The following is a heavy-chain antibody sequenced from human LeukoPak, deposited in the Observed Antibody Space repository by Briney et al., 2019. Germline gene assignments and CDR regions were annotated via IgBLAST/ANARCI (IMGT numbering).Heavy chain of an antibody. CDR1: GGSISSGGYY. CDR3: SHYGDFETGAFDI. Sequence: SQTLSLTCTVSGGSISSGGYYWSWIRQHPGKGLEWIGYIYYSGSTYYNPSLKSRVTISVDTSKNQFSLKLSSVTAADTAVYYCSHYGDFETGAFDIWGQGTMVTVSS. J-gene: IGHJ3*02. CDR2: IYYSGST. V-gene: IGHV4-31*03. D-gene: IGHD4-17*01.